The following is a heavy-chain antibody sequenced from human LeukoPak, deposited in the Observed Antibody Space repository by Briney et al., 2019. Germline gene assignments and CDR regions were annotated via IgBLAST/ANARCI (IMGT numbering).Heavy chain of an antibody. J-gene: IGHJ4*02. V-gene: IGHV1-69*06. CDR1: GGTFSSYA. Sequence: SVKVSCKASGGTFSSYAISWVRQAPGQGLEWMGGIIPIFGTANYAQEFQGRVTITGDTSASTAYMELSSLRSEDMAVYYCARGVGATLDYWGQGTLVTVSS. CDR2: IIPIFGTA. D-gene: IGHD1-26*01. CDR3: ARGVGATLDY.